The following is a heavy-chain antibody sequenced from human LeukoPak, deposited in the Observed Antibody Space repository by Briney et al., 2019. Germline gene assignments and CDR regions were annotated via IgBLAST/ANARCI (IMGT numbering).Heavy chain of an antibody. V-gene: IGHV3-7*01. J-gene: IGHJ4*02. CDR2: IKQDGSEE. Sequence: GGSLRLSCAASGFTFSNYWMSWVRQAPGKGLEWVANIKQDGSEEYYVDSVKGRFTISRDNAKNSLYLQMNSLRAEDTAVYYCARVYCSGGSCFLCYFDYWGQGTLVTVSS. CDR1: GFTFSNYW. CDR3: ARVYCSGGSCFLCYFDY. D-gene: IGHD2-15*01.